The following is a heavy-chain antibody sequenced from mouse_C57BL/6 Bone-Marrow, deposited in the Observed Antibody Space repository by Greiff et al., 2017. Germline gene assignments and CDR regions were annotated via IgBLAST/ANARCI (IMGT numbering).Heavy chain of an antibody. CDR1: GYTFTSYW. CDR2: IDPSDSYT. J-gene: IGHJ1*03. V-gene: IGHV1-50*01. D-gene: IGHD1-1*01. Sequence: QVQLQQPGAELVKPGASVKLSCKASGYTFTSYWMQWVKQRPGQGLEWIGEIDPSDSYTNYNQKFKGKATLTVDTSSSTAYLQLSSLTSEDTAVYYCTTGAFDVWGTGTTVTVAS. CDR3: TTGAFDV.